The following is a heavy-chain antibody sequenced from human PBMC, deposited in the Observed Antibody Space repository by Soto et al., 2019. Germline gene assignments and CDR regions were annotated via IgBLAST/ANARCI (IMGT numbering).Heavy chain of an antibody. D-gene: IGHD3-3*01. Sequence: ASVKVSCKASGYTFTGYYIHSVRQAPGQGLEWIGWMTPYRGATTYAQNFQSASTMTGETSISTAYMELSRLGADDTAVYYCARGVGSGSYVGADAFDMWGQGTMVTVSS. V-gene: IGHV1-2*02. CDR1: GYTFTGYY. J-gene: IGHJ3*02. CDR3: ARGVGSGSYVGADAFDM. CDR2: MTPYRGAT.